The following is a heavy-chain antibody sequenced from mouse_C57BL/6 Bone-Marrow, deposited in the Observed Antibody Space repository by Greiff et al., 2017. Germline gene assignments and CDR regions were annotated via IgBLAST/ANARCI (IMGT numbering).Heavy chain of an antibody. D-gene: IGHD1-1*01. Sequence: QVQLQQPGAELVRPGSSVKLSCKASGYTFTSYWMDWVKQRPGQGLEWIGNIYPSDSETHYNQKFKDKATLTVDKSSSTAYMQLSSLTSEDSAVYYCARRPHYYGSSYHYWGQGTTLTVSS. J-gene: IGHJ2*01. CDR1: GYTFTSYW. V-gene: IGHV1-61*01. CDR3: ARRPHYYGSSYHY. CDR2: IYPSDSET.